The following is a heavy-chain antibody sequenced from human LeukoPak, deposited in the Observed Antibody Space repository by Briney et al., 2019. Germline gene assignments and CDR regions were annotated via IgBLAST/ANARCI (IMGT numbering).Heavy chain of an antibody. D-gene: IGHD6-19*01. CDR1: RFSLSNYW. J-gene: IGHJ4*02. CDR2: INGDVRST. CDR3: VRRSVAGGFFDY. Sequence: PGGSLRLSCAPSRFSLSNYWMHSVPRAPGGGVVCVSRINGDVRSTNYADSVKGRFTISRDNAKNTLYLQMNSLRAEDTAVYYCVRRSVAGGFFDYWGQGTLVTVSS. V-gene: IGHV3-74*01.